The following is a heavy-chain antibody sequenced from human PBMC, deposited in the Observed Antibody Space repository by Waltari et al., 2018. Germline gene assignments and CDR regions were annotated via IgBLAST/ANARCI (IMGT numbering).Heavy chain of an antibody. J-gene: IGHJ4*02. V-gene: IGHV4-4*09. CDR3: ASHYYDSSGSDY. CDR1: GGSISSYY. D-gene: IGHD3-22*01. Sequence: QVQLQESGPGLVKPSETLSLTCTVSGGSISSYYWSWIRQPPGKGLEWIGYTYTSGSTNDTPSLKSRVTIPVDTSKNQFTLKLSSVTAANTAVYYCASHYYDSSGSDYWGQGNLVTVSS. CDR2: TYTSGST.